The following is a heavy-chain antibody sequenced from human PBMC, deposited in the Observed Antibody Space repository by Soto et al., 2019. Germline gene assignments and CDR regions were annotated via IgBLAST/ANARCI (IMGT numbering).Heavy chain of an antibody. Sequence: GGSLRLSRAASGFTFSSYGMHWVRQAPGKGLEWVAVIWYDGSNKYYADSVKGRFTISRDNSKNTLYLQMNSLRAEDTAVYYCATHFPEVYYDSSGYPSFQHWGQGTLVTVSS. CDR3: ATHFPEVYYDSSGYPSFQH. CDR1: GFTFSSYG. J-gene: IGHJ1*01. D-gene: IGHD3-22*01. V-gene: IGHV3-33*01. CDR2: IWYDGSNK.